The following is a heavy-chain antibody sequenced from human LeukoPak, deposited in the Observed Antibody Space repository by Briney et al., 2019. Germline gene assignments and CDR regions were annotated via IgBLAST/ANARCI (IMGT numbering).Heavy chain of an antibody. J-gene: IGHJ4*02. V-gene: IGHV4-39*06. CDR3: ARSWYSSPSDY. CDR2: IYYSGST. CDR1: GGSISSSSYY. Sequence: SETLSLTCTVSGGSISSSSYYWGWIRQPPGKGLEWIGSIYYSGSTYYNPSLKSRVTISVDTSKNQFPLKLSSVTAADTAVYYCARSWYSSPSDYWGQGTLVTVSS. D-gene: IGHD6-6*01.